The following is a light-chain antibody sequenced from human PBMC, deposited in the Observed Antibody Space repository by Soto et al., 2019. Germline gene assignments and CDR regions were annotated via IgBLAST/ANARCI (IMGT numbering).Light chain of an antibody. CDR1: QSVSSTY. V-gene: IGKV3-20*01. Sequence: EIVLTQSPGTLSLSPGERATLSCRASQSVSSTYLTWYQQKPGQAPRLLIYGASSRATGIPDRFSGSGSGTDVTLTISRLEPEDFAVYYCQPFGSSLWTFGQGTKVEIK. CDR2: GAS. CDR3: QPFGSSLWT. J-gene: IGKJ1*01.